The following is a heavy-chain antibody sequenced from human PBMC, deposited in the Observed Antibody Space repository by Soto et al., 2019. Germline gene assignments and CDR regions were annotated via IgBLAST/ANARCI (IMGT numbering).Heavy chain of an antibody. CDR3: ARDSLGRGDDLDY. J-gene: IGHJ4*02. D-gene: IGHD5-12*01. CDR1: GFTFSSYG. Sequence: QVQLVESGGGVVQPGSSLRLSCAASGFTFSSYGMHWVRQAPGKGLDWVAVICNDGSEKYYEDSVKGRFTISRENSKSTPYLQMNSLRDEDTAVYYCARDSLGRGDDLDYWGQGNLVTVSS. CDR2: ICNDGSEK. V-gene: IGHV3-33*01.